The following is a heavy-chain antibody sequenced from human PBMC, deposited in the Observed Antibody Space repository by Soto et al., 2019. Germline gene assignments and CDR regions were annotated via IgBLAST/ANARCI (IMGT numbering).Heavy chain of an antibody. J-gene: IGHJ4*02. CDR3: ARPGYYYDSSGYYRHSYYFDY. Sequence: GASVKVSCKASGYTFTSYGISWVRRAPGQGLEWMGWISAYNGNTNYAQKLQGRVTMTTDTSTSTAYMELRSLRSDDTAVYYCARPGYYYDSSGYYRHSYYFDYWGQGTLVTVSS. CDR1: GYTFTSYG. D-gene: IGHD3-22*01. CDR2: ISAYNGNT. V-gene: IGHV1-18*04.